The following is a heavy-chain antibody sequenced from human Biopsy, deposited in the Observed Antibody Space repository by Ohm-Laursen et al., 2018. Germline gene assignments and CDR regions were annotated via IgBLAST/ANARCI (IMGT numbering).Heavy chain of an antibody. CDR3: VRGVDYYDPYHYYALDV. CDR1: GGSINSDY. CDR2: IHTNGDT. Sequence: SDTLSLTCTVSGGSINSDYWSWIRQPAGKGLEWIGRIHTNGDTHYSPSLKSRVTLWEDTSKNQFSLRLASVTAADTAVYYCVRGVDYYDPYHYYALDVWGQGTTVTVSS. D-gene: IGHD3-22*01. V-gene: IGHV4-4*07. J-gene: IGHJ6*02.